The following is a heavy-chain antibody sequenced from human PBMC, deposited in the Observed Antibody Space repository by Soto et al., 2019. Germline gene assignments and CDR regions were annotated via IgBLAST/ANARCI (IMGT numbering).Heavy chain of an antibody. CDR1: GFTFSNYA. Sequence: GGSLRLSCAASGFTFSNYAMSWVRQAPGKGLEWVSTISGSGGSTYYADSVKGRFTISRDNSKNTLYLQMNILRAEDTAIYYCAKNNYDFWSAYAYWGQGALVTVSS. V-gene: IGHV3-23*01. CDR2: ISGSGGST. J-gene: IGHJ4*02. D-gene: IGHD3-3*01. CDR3: AKNNYDFWSAYAY.